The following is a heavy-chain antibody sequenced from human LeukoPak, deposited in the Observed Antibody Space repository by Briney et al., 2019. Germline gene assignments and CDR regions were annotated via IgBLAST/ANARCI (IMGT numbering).Heavy chain of an antibody. J-gene: IGHJ3*01. CDR1: GFTFSTYA. D-gene: IGHD5-24*01. CDR2: ISYDGSRK. V-gene: IGHV3-30*04. Sequence: GGSLRLSCAASGFTFSTYAMHWVRQAPGKGLEWVAVISYDGSRKFHADSVKGRFTISRTISRNTLYLQMNSLRVEDTAVYYCAREMATDDAFDFWGQGTLVSVSS. CDR3: AREMATDDAFDF.